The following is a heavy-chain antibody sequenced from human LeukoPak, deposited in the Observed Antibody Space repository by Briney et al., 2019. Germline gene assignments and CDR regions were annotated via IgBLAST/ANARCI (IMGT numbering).Heavy chain of an antibody. CDR3: ARSYNVDTYYGMDV. CDR2: INPNSGGT. V-gene: IGHV1-2*02. Sequence: ASVKVSCKASGYIFSNHGISWVRQAPGQGLESMGWINPNSGGTNSAQKFQGRVTMTRDTSISTAYMELSRLRSDDTAVYYCARSYNVDTYYGMDVWGQGTTVTVSS. D-gene: IGHD2-15*01. J-gene: IGHJ6*02. CDR1: GYIFSNHG.